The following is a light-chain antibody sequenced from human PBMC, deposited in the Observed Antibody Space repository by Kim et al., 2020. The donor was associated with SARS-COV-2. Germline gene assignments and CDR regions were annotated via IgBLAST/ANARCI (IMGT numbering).Light chain of an antibody. V-gene: IGKV3-20*01. CDR3: QQYGNSPAT. J-gene: IGKJ1*01. CDR1: QTVTINY. Sequence: SPGSVATHSFSASQTVTINYLAGYQQKPGQAPRLLIYGAPSRATGIPDSFSGSGSGTDFTLTISILEPEDFAVYYCQQYGNSPATFGQGTKVDIK. CDR2: GAP.